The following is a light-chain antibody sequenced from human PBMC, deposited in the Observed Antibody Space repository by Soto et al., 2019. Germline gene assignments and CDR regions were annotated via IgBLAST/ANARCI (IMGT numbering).Light chain of an antibody. CDR2: AAS. V-gene: IGKV1-9*01. Sequence: IQLTQSPSALSASVGDRVTITCRASQDIAIYLAWYQQKPGQAPKLLIYAASTLYGGVPSRFSGSGSGTDFALTITSLQAEDFATYYCQQLRKYPSTFGGGTKVDIK. CDR1: QDIAIY. J-gene: IGKJ4*01. CDR3: QQLRKYPST.